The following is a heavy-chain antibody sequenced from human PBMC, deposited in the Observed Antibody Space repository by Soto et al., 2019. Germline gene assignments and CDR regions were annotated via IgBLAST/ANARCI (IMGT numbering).Heavy chain of an antibody. J-gene: IGHJ2*01. Sequence: QVQLQESGPGLVKPSETLSLTCTVSGGSVSSGSYYWSWIRQPPGKGLEWIGYIYYSGSTNYNPSLQSRVTLSVDTSKNQFSLKLSSVTAADTAVYYCASVEVGSFDLWGRGTLVTVSS. CDR1: GGSVSSGSYY. D-gene: IGHD3-3*01. V-gene: IGHV4-61*01. CDR3: ASVEVGSFDL. CDR2: IYYSGST.